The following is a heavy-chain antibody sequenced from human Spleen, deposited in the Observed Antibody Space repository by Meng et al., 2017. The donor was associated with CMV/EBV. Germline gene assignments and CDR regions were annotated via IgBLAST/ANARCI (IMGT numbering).Heavy chain of an antibody. CDR1: GYSFTSYW. D-gene: IGHD2-2*01. CDR3: ATSVVPAANWYFDL. CDR2: IYPGDSDT. V-gene: IGHV5-51*01. J-gene: IGHJ2*01. Sequence: GSGYSFTSYWIGWVRQMPGKGLEWMGIIYPGDSDTRYSPSFQGQVTISADKSISTAYLQWSSLKASDTAMYYCATSVVPAANWYFDLWGRGTLVTVSS.